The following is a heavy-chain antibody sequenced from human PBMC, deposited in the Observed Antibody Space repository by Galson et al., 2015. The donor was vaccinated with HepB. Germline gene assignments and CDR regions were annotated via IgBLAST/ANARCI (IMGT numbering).Heavy chain of an antibody. V-gene: IGHV3-23*01. CDR2: INWSGGST. J-gene: IGHJ4*02. CDR1: GFNFDDYG. Sequence: SLRLSCAASGFNFDDYGMSWVRQAPGQGLEWVAGINWSGGSTYYADSVKGRFTISRDTSKNTLFLQMNSLRAEDTAVYYCAKGRREEFDYWGQGTLVTVSS. CDR3: AKGRREEFDY.